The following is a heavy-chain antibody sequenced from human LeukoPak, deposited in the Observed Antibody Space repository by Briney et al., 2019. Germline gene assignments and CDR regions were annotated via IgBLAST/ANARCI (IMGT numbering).Heavy chain of an antibody. Sequence: GGSLRLSRAASGFTFSSYSMSWVRQAPGRGLGWVSAISGSGGSTSYADSVKGRFTISRDNSKNTLYLQMNSLRAEDTAVYYCAKALQGYYYYMDVWGKGTTVTVSS. CDR2: ISGSGGST. CDR1: GFTFSSYS. V-gene: IGHV3-23*01. CDR3: AKALQGYYYYMDV. J-gene: IGHJ6*03.